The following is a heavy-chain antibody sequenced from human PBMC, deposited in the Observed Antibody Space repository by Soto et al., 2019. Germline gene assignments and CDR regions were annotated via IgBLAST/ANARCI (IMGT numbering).Heavy chain of an antibody. D-gene: IGHD3-10*01. V-gene: IGHV4-31*03. CDR2: IYNSGST. J-gene: IGHJ4*02. CDR3: ARGITMVRGVIHTPYFDY. Sequence: QVQLQESGPGLVKPSQTLSLTCTVSGGSINSGGYYWSWIRQHPGKGLEWIGYIYNSGSTYYNPSLKSRVTISVDTSKNQFSLKLSSVTAADTAVYCCARGITMVRGVIHTPYFDYWGQGTLVTVSP. CDR1: GGSINSGGYY.